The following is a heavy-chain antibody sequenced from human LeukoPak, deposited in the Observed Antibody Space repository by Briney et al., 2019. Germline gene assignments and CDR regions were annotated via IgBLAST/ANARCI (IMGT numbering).Heavy chain of an antibody. J-gene: IGHJ4*02. Sequence: SETLSLTCTVSGGSINSYYWSWIRQPPGKGLEWVGYIYYSGSTNYKPSLKRRVTISVDTSKNQFSLKVSSVTAADTAVYYSASSRSSSGWSLIDYWGQGALVTVSS. CDR2: IYYSGST. V-gene: IGHV4-59*01. CDR1: GGSINSYY. CDR3: ASSRSSSGWSLIDY. D-gene: IGHD6-19*01.